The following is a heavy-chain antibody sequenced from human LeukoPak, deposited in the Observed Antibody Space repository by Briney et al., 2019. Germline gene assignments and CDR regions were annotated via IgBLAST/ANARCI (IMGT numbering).Heavy chain of an antibody. J-gene: IGHJ4*02. CDR3: ARLDWRGY. CDR2: ISGNSADI. CDR1: GFAFSSFR. V-gene: IGHV3-21*01. D-gene: IGHD2-21*01. Sequence: GGSLGLSCGASGFAFSSFRMSWVRQAPGRGLEWVSSISGNSADINNADSLKGRLTISRDNAKNSLYLQLNSLTVEDTAVYYCARLDWRGYWGQGTLVTVSS.